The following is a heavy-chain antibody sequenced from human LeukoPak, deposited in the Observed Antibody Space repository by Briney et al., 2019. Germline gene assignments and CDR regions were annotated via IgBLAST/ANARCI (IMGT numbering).Heavy chain of an antibody. CDR1: GGTFSSYA. J-gene: IGHJ3*02. Sequence: ASVKVSCKASGGTFSSYAICWVRQAPGQGLEWMGGIIPIFGTANYAQKFQGRVTITADESTSTAYMELSSLRSEGTAVYYCASRTGDGAFDIWGQGTMVTVSS. CDR3: ASRTGDGAFDI. V-gene: IGHV1-69*13. CDR2: IIPIFGTA. D-gene: IGHD7-27*01.